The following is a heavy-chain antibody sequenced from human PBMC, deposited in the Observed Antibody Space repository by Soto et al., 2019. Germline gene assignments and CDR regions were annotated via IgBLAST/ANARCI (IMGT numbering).Heavy chain of an antibody. CDR2: ISSRRTNI. V-gene: IGHV3-21*01. J-gene: IGHJ5*02. D-gene: IGHD6-13*01. CDR3: ARSQIAAAGPRAPINWFDP. Sequence: GGSLRLSCAASGFTFSSFSMNWVRQAAGEGLGGDSFISSRRTNIYYAASVKGRITISRETATNTLYLQMTTLRAEDTAVYYCARSQIAAAGPRAPINWFDPWGQGTLVTVSS. CDR1: GFTFSSFS.